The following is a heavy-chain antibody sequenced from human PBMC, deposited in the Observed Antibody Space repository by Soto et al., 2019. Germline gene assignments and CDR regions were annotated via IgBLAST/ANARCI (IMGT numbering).Heavy chain of an antibody. Sequence: SGESLKISCQGSGYSFASYWIGWVRQMPGKDLEWMGIIYPGDSGTRYSPSFQGQATISADKSLRTAYLQWTSLKASDTALYYCARTRSFTLGFYYDGMDVWGQGTTVTVSS. CDR3: ARTRSFTLGFYYDGMDV. D-gene: IGHD6-6*01. CDR2: IYPGDSGT. J-gene: IGHJ6*02. CDR1: GYSFASYW. V-gene: IGHV5-51*01.